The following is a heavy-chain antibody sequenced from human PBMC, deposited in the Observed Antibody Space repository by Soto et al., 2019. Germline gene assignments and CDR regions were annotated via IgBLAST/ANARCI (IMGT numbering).Heavy chain of an antibody. CDR3: ARGSIIEGGYVGSDY. CDR2: INPDNGNT. J-gene: IGHJ4*02. D-gene: IGHD3-22*01. Sequence: ASVKVSCKASGYTFTRSGISWVRQAPGQGLEWLGWINPDNGNTNYAQHLQGRVSLTTDTSTSTAYMDLRSLRSEDTAVYYCARGSIIEGGYVGSDYWGQGTLVTVSS. CDR1: GYTFTRSG. V-gene: IGHV1-18*01.